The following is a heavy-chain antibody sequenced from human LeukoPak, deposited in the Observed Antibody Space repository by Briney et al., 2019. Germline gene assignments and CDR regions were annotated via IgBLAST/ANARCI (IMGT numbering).Heavy chain of an antibody. V-gene: IGHV3-21*01. CDR3: ARVRCSGGGCFYNFDY. J-gene: IGHJ4*02. CDR1: GFTFSSYS. CDR2: LSSSSTYV. Sequence: GGSLRLSCAASGFTFSSYSMNWVRQAPGKGLEWVSSLSSSSTYVYYADSVKGRFTISRDNAKNSLYLQMNSLRAEDTAVYYCARVRCSGGGCFYNFDYWGQGSLVTVSS. D-gene: IGHD2-15*01.